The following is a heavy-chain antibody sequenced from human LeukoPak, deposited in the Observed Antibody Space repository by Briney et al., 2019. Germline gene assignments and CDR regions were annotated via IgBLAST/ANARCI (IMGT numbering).Heavy chain of an antibody. CDR3: ARGSIAADQNLGYYYYYMDV. J-gene: IGHJ6*03. D-gene: IGHD6-13*01. V-gene: IGHV3-30*03. CDR2: ISYDGSNK. Sequence: QPGGSLRLSCAASGFTFSSYGMHWVRKAPGKGLEWVAVISYDGSNKYYADSVKGRFTISRDNSKNTLYLQMNSLRAEDTAVYYCARGSIAADQNLGYYYYYMDVWGKGTTVTVSS. CDR1: GFTFSSYG.